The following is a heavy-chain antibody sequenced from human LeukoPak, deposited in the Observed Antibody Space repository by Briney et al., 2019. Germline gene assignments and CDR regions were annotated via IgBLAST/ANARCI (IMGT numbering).Heavy chain of an antibody. J-gene: IGHJ4*02. CDR3: ASHIRFLEWSYFDY. V-gene: IGHV1-69*04. D-gene: IGHD3-3*01. CDR2: IIPIFGIA. CDR1: GGTFSSYA. Sequence: SVKVSCKASGGTFSSYAISWVRQAPGQGLEWMGRIIPIFGIANYAQKFQGRVTITADRSTSTAYMELSSLRSEDTAVYYCASHIRFLEWSYFDYWGQGTLVTASS.